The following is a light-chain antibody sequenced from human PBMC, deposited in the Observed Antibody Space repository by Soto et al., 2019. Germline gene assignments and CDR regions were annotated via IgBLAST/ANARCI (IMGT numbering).Light chain of an antibody. Sequence: QAVVTQPASVSGSPGQSITISCTGTSSDVGAYTFVSWYQQHPDKVPKLMIFDVSRRPSGVSDRFSGSKSGNTASLTISGLQPEDEADYYCSSYTSSSTHVFGSGTQLTVL. CDR3: SSYTSSSTHV. J-gene: IGLJ7*01. CDR1: SSDVGAYTF. V-gene: IGLV2-14*03. CDR2: DVS.